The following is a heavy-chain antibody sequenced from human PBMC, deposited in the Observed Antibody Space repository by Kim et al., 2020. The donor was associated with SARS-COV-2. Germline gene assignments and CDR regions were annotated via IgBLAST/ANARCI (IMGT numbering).Heavy chain of an antibody. J-gene: IGHJ4*02. CDR3: ARPYCGGDCYDDQYRFDY. CDR1: GGTFGSYA. V-gene: IGHV1-69*13. D-gene: IGHD2-21*02. CDR2: IIPIFGTA. Sequence: SVKVSCKASGGTFGSYAISWVRQAPGQGLEWMGGIIPIFGTANYAQKFQGRVTITADESTSTAYMELSSLRSEDTAVYYCARPYCGGDCYDDQYRFDYWGQGTLVTVSS.